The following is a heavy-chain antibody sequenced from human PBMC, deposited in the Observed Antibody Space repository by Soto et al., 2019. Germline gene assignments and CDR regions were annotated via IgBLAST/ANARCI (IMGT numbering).Heavy chain of an antibody. V-gene: IGHV5-51*01. CDR3: ASTRITMVRGVHYYYGMDV. J-gene: IGHJ6*02. CDR1: GYSFTSYW. CDR2: IYPGDSDT. D-gene: IGHD3-10*01. Sequence: GESLKISCKGSGYSFTSYWIGWVRQMPGKGLEWMGIIYPGDSDTRYSPSFQGQVTISADKSISTAYLQWSSLKASDTAMYYCASTRITMVRGVHYYYGMDVWGQGTTVTVSS.